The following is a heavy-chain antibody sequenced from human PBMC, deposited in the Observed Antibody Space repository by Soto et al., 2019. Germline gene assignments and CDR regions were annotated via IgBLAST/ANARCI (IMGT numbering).Heavy chain of an antibody. Sequence: PSETLSLTCTVSGDSITSGGCYWSWIRQHPGKGLEWIGYIYYSGSTYYNPSLKSRVTISVDTSKNQFSQKLSSVTAADTAVYYCARDNDFWSGPIIWGQGTLVTVSS. CDR1: GDSITSGGCY. CDR3: ARDNDFWSGPII. D-gene: IGHD3-3*01. J-gene: IGHJ4*02. CDR2: IYYSGST. V-gene: IGHV4-31*03.